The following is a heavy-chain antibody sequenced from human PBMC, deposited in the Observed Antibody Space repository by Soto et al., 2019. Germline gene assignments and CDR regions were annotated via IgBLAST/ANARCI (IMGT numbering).Heavy chain of an antibody. V-gene: IGHV2-5*02. J-gene: IGHJ5*02. CDR1: GFSLRTSGVG. Sequence: QITLKESGPTLVNPTQTLTLTCTLSGFSLRTSGVGVGWIRQPPGKALEWLALIYWDDDKRYSPSLKSRLTISKDTSRTQVVLTITNMDPMDSATYYCAHKPDCTNGVCRDWFDPWGQGTLVTVSS. CDR3: AHKPDCTNGVCRDWFDP. CDR2: IYWDDDK. D-gene: IGHD2-8*01.